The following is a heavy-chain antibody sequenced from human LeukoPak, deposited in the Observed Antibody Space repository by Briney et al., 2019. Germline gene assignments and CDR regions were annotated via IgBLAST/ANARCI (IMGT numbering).Heavy chain of an antibody. CDR1: GGTFSSYA. D-gene: IGHD3-22*01. V-gene: IGHV1-69*04. J-gene: IGHJ1*01. CDR2: IIPILGIA. Sequence: GASVKVSCKASGGTFSSYAISWVRQAPGQGLEWMGRIIPILGIANYAQKFQGRVTITADKSTSTAYMELSSLRSEDTAVYYCARAETYYYDSSGYRIEYFQHWGQGTLATVSS. CDR3: ARAETYYYDSSGYRIEYFQH.